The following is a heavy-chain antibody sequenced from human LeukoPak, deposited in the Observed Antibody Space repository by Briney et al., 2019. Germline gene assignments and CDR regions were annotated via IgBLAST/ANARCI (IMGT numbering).Heavy chain of an antibody. J-gene: IGHJ4*02. CDR3: ARDDYGDYFDY. Sequence: GGSLRLSCAASGFTFSDYAMNWVRRAPGKGLEWVSTISGSGGSTYYAGSVKGRFTISRDNSKNTLYLQMNSLRAEDTAVYYCARDDYGDYFDYWGQGTLVTVSS. V-gene: IGHV3-23*01. CDR2: ISGSGGST. D-gene: IGHD4-17*01. CDR1: GFTFSDYA.